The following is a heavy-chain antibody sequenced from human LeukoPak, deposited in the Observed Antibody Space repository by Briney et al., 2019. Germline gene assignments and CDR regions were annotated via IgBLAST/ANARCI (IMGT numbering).Heavy chain of an antibody. Sequence: GESLKISCKGFDYTFTNYWFGGGRQLPGKGLEWLGRMVPSDSYTNYGPSFQGHVTISADKSISTAYLQWSSLKASDTAMYYCARQSGYYGSGSYYGNWFDPWGQGTLVTVSS. CDR2: MVPSDSYT. V-gene: IGHV5-10-1*01. J-gene: IGHJ5*02. D-gene: IGHD3-10*01. CDR3: ARQSGYYGSGSYYGNWFDP. CDR1: DYTFTNYW.